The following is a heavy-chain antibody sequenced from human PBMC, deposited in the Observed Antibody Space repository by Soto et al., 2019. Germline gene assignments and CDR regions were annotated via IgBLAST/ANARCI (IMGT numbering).Heavy chain of an antibody. CDR2: ISWNSGSI. CDR3: AKAYMVRGVDYYYGMDV. D-gene: IGHD3-10*01. Sequence: RLSCAASGFTFDDYAMHWVRQAPGKGLEWVSGISWNSGSIGYADSVKGRFTISRDNAKNSLYLQMNSLRAEDTALYYCAKAYMVRGVDYYYGMDVWGQGTTVTVSS. V-gene: IGHV3-9*01. CDR1: GFTFDDYA. J-gene: IGHJ6*02.